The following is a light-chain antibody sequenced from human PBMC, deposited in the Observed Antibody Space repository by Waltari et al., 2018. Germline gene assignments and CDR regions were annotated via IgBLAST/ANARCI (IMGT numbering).Light chain of an antibody. J-gene: IGKJ1*01. Sequence: DIQMTQSPSSVSASVGDRVPITCRASQGISSLLAWYQQKPGKAPKPLIYAASSLQSGVPSRVSGSGSGTDFTLTISSLQPEDFATYYCQQANSFPWTFGQGTKVEIK. CDR2: AAS. CDR3: QQANSFPWT. CDR1: QGISSL. V-gene: IGKV1-12*01.